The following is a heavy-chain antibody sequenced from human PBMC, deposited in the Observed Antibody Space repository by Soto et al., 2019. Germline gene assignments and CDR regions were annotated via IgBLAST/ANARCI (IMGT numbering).Heavy chain of an antibody. CDR3: ASRVVQADIDYYYGMDV. J-gene: IGHJ6*02. V-gene: IGHV1-69*13. CDR2: IIPIFGTA. CDR1: GGTFSSYA. Sequence: SVKVSCKASGGTFSSYAISWVRQAPGQGLEWMGGIIPIFGTANYAQKFQGRVTITADESTSTAYMELSSLRSEDTAVYYCASRVVQADIDYYYGMDVWGQGTTVTVSS. D-gene: IGHD2-2*02.